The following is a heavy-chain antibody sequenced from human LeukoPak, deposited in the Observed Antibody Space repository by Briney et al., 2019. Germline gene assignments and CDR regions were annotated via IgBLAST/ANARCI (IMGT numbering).Heavy chain of an antibody. J-gene: IGHJ4*02. V-gene: IGHV3-21*01. Sequence: PGGSLRLSCAASGFTFSSYGMTWVRQAPGKGLEWVSSISSSSSNIYYADSVKGRFTISRDNAKNSLYLQMNSLRVEDAAVYYCARCTTGRTFGSLREIKRSREIDYWGQGTLVTVSS. CDR2: ISSSSSNI. CDR3: ARCTTGRTFGSLREIKRSREIDY. CDR1: GFTFSSYG. D-gene: IGHD1-1*01.